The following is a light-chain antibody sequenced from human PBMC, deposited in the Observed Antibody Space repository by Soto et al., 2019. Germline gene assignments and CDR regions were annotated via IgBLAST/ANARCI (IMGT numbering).Light chain of an antibody. CDR2: GAS. CDR3: QQYSNWPT. CDR1: QSVSSRN. Sequence: EIVLTQSPGTLSLSPGERATLSCRASQSVSSRNLAWYQQRPGQAPRLLISGASTRATGIAARFSGSGSGTEFTLTISSLQSEDSALYYCQQYSNWPTFGQGTRLEIK. J-gene: IGKJ5*01. V-gene: IGKV3-15*01.